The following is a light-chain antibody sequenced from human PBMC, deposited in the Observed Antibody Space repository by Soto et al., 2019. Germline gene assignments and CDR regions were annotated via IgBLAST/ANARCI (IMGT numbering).Light chain of an antibody. V-gene: IGKV1-33*01. CDR3: QYCDYLPL. Sequence: DIQMTQSPSSLSASVGDRVTITCQASHDISNYLNWYQHKPGKAPKLLIYGASNLETGVPSRFSGSGSGTDFTFTISSLHPEDIATYYCQYCDYLPLFGPGTTVDLK. CDR2: GAS. CDR1: HDISNY. J-gene: IGKJ3*01.